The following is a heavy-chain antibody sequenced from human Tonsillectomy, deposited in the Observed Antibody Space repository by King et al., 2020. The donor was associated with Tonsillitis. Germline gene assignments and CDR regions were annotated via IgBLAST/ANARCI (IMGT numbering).Heavy chain of an antibody. D-gene: IGHD2-2*01. CDR1: GGSINNNY. Sequence: VQLQESGPGLVKPSETLSLTCNVSGGSINNNYWTWIRQPPGKGLEWIGFFYSSGSAKYNPSLKSRVSISGDTSKNQFSLKVNSVTAADTAVYYCAREYCDSTSCYYFDYWGQGTLVTVSS. V-gene: IGHV4-59*01. J-gene: IGHJ4*02. CDR2: FYSSGSA. CDR3: AREYCDSTSCYYFDY.